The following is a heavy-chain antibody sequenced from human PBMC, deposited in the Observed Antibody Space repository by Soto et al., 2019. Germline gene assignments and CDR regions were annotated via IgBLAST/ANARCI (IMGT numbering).Heavy chain of an antibody. J-gene: IGHJ6*02. CDR1: GFDFSNYN. Sequence: EVQVVESGGGLIQPGGSLRLSCAGSGFDFSNYNMDWVRQAPGKGLEWISYISNTARTIFYADSVKGRFTISRDNARNSLFLHMNSLRDEDTAVYYCARDGRRGYDMDVWGQGTTVTVSS. V-gene: IGHV3-48*02. CDR2: ISNTARTI. CDR3: ARDGRRGYDMDV. D-gene: IGHD1-1*01.